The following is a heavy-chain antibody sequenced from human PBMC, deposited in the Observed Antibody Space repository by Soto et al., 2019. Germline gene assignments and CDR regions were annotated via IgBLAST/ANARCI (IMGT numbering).Heavy chain of an antibody. D-gene: IGHD1-1*01. CDR3: ARVRQGCSANNCYFDP. V-gene: IGHV4-4*02. J-gene: IGHJ5*01. CDR2: VHISGHS. CDR1: GGSVRAPDW. Sequence: TLSLTCTLSGGSVRAPDWWNWVRQSPDKGLEWIAEVHISGHSNYNPSLRSRVSVSIDSSKNQFYLNLNSMTAADTAIYYCARVRQGCSANNCYFDPWGQGTQVTVSS.